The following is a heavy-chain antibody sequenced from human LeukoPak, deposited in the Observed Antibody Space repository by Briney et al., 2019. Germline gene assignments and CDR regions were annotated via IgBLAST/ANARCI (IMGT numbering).Heavy chain of an antibody. J-gene: IGHJ6*03. V-gene: IGHV3-30-3*01. CDR3: ARDVLEWLHYYMDV. Sequence: PGGSLRLSCAASGFTFSSYAMHWVRQAPGKGLEWVAVISYDGSNKYYADSVKGRFTISRDNSKNTLYLQMNSLRAEDTAVYYCARDVLEWLHYYMDVWGKGTTVTVSS. D-gene: IGHD3-3*01. CDR1: GFTFSSYA. CDR2: ISYDGSNK.